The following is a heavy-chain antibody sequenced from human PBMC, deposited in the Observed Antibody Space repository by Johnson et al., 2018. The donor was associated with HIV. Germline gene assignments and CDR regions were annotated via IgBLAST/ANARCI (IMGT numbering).Heavy chain of an antibody. CDR3: AKGRWEATTYDDAFDI. CDR1: GFTFSDYY. V-gene: IGHV3-30*02. J-gene: IGHJ3*02. CDR2: IRYDGSNK. Sequence: QVQLVESGGGVVQPGRSLRLSCAASGFTFSDYYMSWIRQAPGKGLEWVAFIRYDGSNKYYADSVKGRFTISRDNSKNTLYLQMNSLRAEDTAGYYCAKGRWEATTYDDAFDIWGQGTMVTVSS. D-gene: IGHD1-26*01.